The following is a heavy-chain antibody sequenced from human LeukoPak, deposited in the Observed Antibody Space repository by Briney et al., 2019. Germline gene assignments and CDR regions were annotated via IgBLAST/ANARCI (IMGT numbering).Heavy chain of an antibody. CDR2: IYYSGST. V-gene: IGHV4-39*07. Sequence: SETLSLTCTVSGGSISSSSYYWGWIRQPPGKGLEWIGSIYYSGSTYYNPSLKSRVTMSVDTSKNQFSLKLSSVTAADTAVYYCARNPSSWYFFDYWGQGTLVTVSS. CDR3: ARNPSSWYFFDY. J-gene: IGHJ4*02. CDR1: GGSISSSSYY. D-gene: IGHD6-13*01.